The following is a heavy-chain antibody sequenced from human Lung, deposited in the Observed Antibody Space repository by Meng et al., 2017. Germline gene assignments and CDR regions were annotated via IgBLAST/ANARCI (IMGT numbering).Heavy chain of an antibody. J-gene: IGHJ4*02. CDR3: ARGGTVVNLGY. CDR2: VYFSGST. D-gene: IGHD4-23*01. CDR1: GASVSSGGYY. Sequence: QVQLQEAGPRLVRPSETPSLICTVSGASVSSGGYYWSWIRQPPGKGLEWIGYVYFSGSTNYNPSLKSRVTISLDTSKNQFSLKLNSVTAADTAVYYCARGGTVVNLGYWGPGTLVTVFS. V-gene: IGHV4-61*08.